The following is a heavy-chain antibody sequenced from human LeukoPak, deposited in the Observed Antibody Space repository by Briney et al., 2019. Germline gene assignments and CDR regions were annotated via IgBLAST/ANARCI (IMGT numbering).Heavy chain of an antibody. D-gene: IGHD3-10*01. CDR3: AKSGSESFRPLS. V-gene: IGHV3-23*01. Sequence: GGSLRLSCPAGSFIVIRYSMRWVRQAPGKGLEWVSLISGSGYSTYYADSVKGRFTISRDDSNNMLSLQMNGLRADDTALYYCAKSGSESFRPLSWGQGTLVTVSS. CDR1: SFIVIRYS. CDR2: ISGSGYST. J-gene: IGHJ5*02.